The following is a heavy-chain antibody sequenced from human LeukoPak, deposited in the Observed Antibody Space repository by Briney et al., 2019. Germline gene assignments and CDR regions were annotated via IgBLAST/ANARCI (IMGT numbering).Heavy chain of an antibody. Sequence: GESLKISCQGSGYSFTNYWIGWVRQMPGKGLEWMGMIYPSDPDTRYGPSFQGQVTISADKSISTAYLQWSSLKASDTAMYYCARKTDNSFDYWGQGTLVTVSS. CDR3: ARKTDNSFDY. CDR2: IYPSDPDT. J-gene: IGHJ4*02. CDR1: GYSFTNYW. V-gene: IGHV5-51*01.